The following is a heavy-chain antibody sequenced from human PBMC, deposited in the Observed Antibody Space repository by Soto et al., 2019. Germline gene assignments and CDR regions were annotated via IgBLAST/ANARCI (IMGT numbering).Heavy chain of an antibody. CDR1: VVSISSSSYY. J-gene: IGHJ4*02. V-gene: IGHV4-39*01. CDR3: ARNGSSGWFVDY. Sequence: SETLSLTCTVSVVSISSSSYYWGWIRQPPGKGLEWIGSIYYSASTYYNPSLKSRVTISVDTSKNQFSLKLSSVTAADTAFYYCARNGSSGWFVDYWGQGTLVTVYS. D-gene: IGHD6-19*01. CDR2: IYYSAST.